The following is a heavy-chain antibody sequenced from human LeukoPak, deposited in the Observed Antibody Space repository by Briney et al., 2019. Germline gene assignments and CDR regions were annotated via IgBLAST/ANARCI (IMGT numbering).Heavy chain of an antibody. J-gene: IGHJ4*02. Sequence: GGSLRLSCAASGFTFSSYWMHWVRQAPGKGLVWVSRINSDGSSTYYADSVKGRFTISIYNAKNTLYLQMNSLRAEDTAVYYCASGPPMTYVSRWRWLDYWGQGTLVTVSS. V-gene: IGHV3-74*01. CDR1: GFTFSSYW. CDR3: ASGPPMTYVSRWRWLDY. D-gene: IGHD4-23*01. CDR2: INSDGSST.